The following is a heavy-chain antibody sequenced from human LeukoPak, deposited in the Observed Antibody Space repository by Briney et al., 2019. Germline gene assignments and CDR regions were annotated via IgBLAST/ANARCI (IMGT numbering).Heavy chain of an antibody. CDR2: ICYSGSI. Sequence: SETLSLTCTVSGGSISSYYWSWIRQPPGKGLGWIGYICYSGSINYNPSLKSRVTMSIDLSKNQFSLSLTSVTAADTAVYYCARVPPDYNDLHDALDLWGQGTVVTVSS. V-gene: IGHV4-59*08. CDR3: ARVPPDYNDLHDALDL. CDR1: GGSISSYY. J-gene: IGHJ3*01. D-gene: IGHD4-17*01.